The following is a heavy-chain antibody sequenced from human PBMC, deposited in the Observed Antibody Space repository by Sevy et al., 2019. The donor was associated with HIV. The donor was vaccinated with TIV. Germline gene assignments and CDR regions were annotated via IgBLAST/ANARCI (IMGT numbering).Heavy chain of an antibody. J-gene: IGHJ2*01. CDR2: VNHSGST. D-gene: IGHD3-3*01. CDR3: ARGGDGVVPSPIIGLGPWTKYWYFDL. V-gene: IGHV4-34*01. CDR1: GGSFSGYS. Sequence: SETLSLTCAVSGGSFSGYSWDWIRQPPGKGLEWIGEVNHSGSTNYNPSLKSRVTISVDTSKNKFSRKLNFVTAADTAVYYCARGGDGVVPSPIIGLGPWTKYWYFDLWGRGTLVTVSS.